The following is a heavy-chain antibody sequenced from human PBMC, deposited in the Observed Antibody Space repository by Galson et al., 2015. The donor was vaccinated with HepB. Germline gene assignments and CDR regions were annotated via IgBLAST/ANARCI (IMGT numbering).Heavy chain of an antibody. CDR3: ARDHPYHDFWSGYSKYYFDY. J-gene: IGHJ4*02. D-gene: IGHD3-3*01. CDR2: INSSGST. CDR1: GGSISRSSYY. Sequence: TLSLTCTVSGGSISRSSYYWGWIRQPPGKGLEWIGSINSSGSTYYNPSLKSRVTISIDTSKKQFSLKLTSVTAADTAVYYCARDHPYHDFWSGYSKYYFDYWGQGTLVTVSS. V-gene: IGHV4-39*07.